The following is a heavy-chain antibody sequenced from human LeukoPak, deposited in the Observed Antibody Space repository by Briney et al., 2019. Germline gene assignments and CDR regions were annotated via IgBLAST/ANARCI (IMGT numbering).Heavy chain of an antibody. J-gene: IGHJ4*02. CDR2: INPNSGGT. Sequence: ASVKVSCKASGYTFTGYYMHWVRQAPGQGLEWMGWINPNSGGTNYAQKLQGRVTMTRDTSISTAYMELSRLRSDDTAVYYCARGPPYGDYEVEYYFDYWGQGTLVTVSS. CDR1: GYTFTGYY. CDR3: ARGPPYGDYEVEYYFDY. V-gene: IGHV1-2*02. D-gene: IGHD4-17*01.